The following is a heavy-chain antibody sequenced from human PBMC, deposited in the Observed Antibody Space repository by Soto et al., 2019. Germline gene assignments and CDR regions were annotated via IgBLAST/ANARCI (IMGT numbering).Heavy chain of an antibody. D-gene: IGHD3-3*01. CDR3: FRDVGD. V-gene: IGHV1-46*03. CDR2: INPSGGRT. Sequence: QVQLVQSGAEVKKPGASVKVSCKVSGNIFTSQYMHWVRQAPGQGLEWMAMINPSGGRTSYAQMFQGRVTMTRYTSTSTVHMGLISLRSEDTAVYYCFRDVGDWGQGTLVTVSS. CDR1: GNIFTSQY. J-gene: IGHJ4*02.